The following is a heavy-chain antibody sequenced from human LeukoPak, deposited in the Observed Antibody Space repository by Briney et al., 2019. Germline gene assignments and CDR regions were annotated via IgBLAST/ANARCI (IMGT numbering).Heavy chain of an antibody. V-gene: IGHV3-33*01. CDR3: ARGGRPWYYDSSGYYQREFDY. Sequence: GGSLKLSCAASGFTFSSYGMHWVRQAPGKGLEWVAVIWYDGSNKYYADSVKGRFTISRDNSKNTLYLQMNSLRAEDTAVYYCARGGRPWYYDSSGYYQREFDYGGQGTLVTVSS. CDR2: IWYDGSNK. D-gene: IGHD3-22*01. J-gene: IGHJ4*02. CDR1: GFTFSSYG.